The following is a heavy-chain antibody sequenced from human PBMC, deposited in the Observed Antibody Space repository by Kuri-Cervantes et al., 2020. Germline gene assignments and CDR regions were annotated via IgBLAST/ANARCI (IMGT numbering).Heavy chain of an antibody. J-gene: IGHJ4*02. CDR2: ININSGGT. CDR3: AREGDYYDSSGYYFDY. Sequence: ASVKVSCKASGYTSTSYGISWVRQAPGQGLEWMGWININSGGTYYAQKFQGWVNMTRDTSISTAYMELSRLRYDDTAVYYCAREGDYYDSSGYYFDYWGQGTLVTVSS. CDR1: GYTSTSYG. D-gene: IGHD3-22*01. V-gene: IGHV1-2*04.